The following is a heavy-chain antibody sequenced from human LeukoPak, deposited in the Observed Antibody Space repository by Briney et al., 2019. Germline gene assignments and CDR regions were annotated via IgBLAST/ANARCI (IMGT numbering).Heavy chain of an antibody. V-gene: IGHV3-23*01. CDR2: ISPGGPT. D-gene: IGHD5-12*01. J-gene: IGHJ4*02. CDR1: GFPFSSHG. CDR3: AKDGAWLRFDD. Sequence: GGSLRLSCAGSGFPFSSHGMNWVRQAPGKGLEWVSGISPGGPTYYADSVKGRFSISRDDSKNTLYLQMKNLRAEDTAVYYCAKDGAWLRFDDWGQGILVSVSS.